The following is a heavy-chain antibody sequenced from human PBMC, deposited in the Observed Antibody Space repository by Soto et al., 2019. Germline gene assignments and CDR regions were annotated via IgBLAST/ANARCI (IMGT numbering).Heavy chain of an antibody. J-gene: IGHJ6*02. D-gene: IGHD5-18*01. CDR3: ARDPMDTPVAIFKHYYGMDV. CDR1: GGSISSYY. V-gene: IGHV4-4*07. Sequence: QVQLQESGPGLVKPSETLSLTCTVSGGSVSGGSISSYYWTWIRQSAGKGLEWIGRIYRSGSTNYNPSLKSRVTMSVDTSKNQFSLKLSSVTAADTAVYYCARDPMDTPVAIFKHYYGMDVWGQGTAVTVSS. CDR2: IYRSGST.